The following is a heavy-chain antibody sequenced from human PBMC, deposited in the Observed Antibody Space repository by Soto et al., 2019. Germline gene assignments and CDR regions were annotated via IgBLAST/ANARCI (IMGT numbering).Heavy chain of an antibody. Sequence: PGGSLRLSCAASGFFFSGSAIHWVRQASGKGLEWVCRIRSKGNNYATEYGASVKGRFTISRDDSKNTAYLQMNSLKTEDTAVYYCTRLEYSNSGNYYHYGMDVWGQGTTVTVSS. CDR2: IRSKGNNYAT. D-gene: IGHD6-6*01. V-gene: IGHV3-73*01. J-gene: IGHJ6*02. CDR1: GFFFSGSA. CDR3: TRLEYSNSGNYYHYGMDV.